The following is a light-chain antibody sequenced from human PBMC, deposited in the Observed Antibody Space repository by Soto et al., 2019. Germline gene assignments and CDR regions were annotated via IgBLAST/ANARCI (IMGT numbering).Light chain of an antibody. CDR1: ESITTVY. CDR2: GAS. V-gene: IGKV3-20*01. J-gene: IGKJ1*01. Sequence: EIVLTQSPGTLSLSPGARATLSCRASESITTVYLAWYKQKPGQAPRLLIYGASTRATGIPDRFIGSGSGTDFTLTISRLEPEDFAVYYCQQYSDSPPWTFGQGTKVEIK. CDR3: QQYSDSPPWT.